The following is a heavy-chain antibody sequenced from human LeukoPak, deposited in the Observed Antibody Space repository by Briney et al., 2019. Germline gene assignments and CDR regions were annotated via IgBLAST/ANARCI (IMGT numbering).Heavy chain of an antibody. J-gene: IGHJ5*02. V-gene: IGHV4-34*01. Sequence: ASETLSLTCAVYGGSFSGYYWSWIRQPPGKGLEWIGEINHSRSTNYNPSLKSRVTISVDTSKNQFSLKLSSVTAADTAVYYCARGPRIAVAGRRSWFDPWGQGTLVTVSS. D-gene: IGHD6-19*01. CDR3: ARGPRIAVAGRRSWFDP. CDR2: INHSRST. CDR1: GGSFSGYY.